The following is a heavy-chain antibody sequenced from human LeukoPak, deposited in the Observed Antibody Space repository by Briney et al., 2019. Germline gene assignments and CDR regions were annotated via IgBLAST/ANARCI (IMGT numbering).Heavy chain of an antibody. V-gene: IGHV3-21*01. D-gene: IGHD3-10*01. Sequence: PGGCLRLSCAASGFTFSSYSMNWVSQASGKGLEWVSSISSSSSYIYYADSVKGRFTISRDNAKNSLYLQMNSLRAEDTAGYYGARDGRFGELLVDYWGQGTLVTVSS. CDR3: ARDGRFGELLVDY. J-gene: IGHJ4*02. CDR2: ISSSSSYI. CDR1: GFTFSSYS.